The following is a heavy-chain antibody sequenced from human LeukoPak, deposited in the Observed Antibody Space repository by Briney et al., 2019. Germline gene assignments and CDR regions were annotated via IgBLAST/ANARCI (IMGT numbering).Heavy chain of an antibody. Sequence: GGSLRLSCAASGFTFSSYSMNWVRQAPGKGLEWVSYISGSSSSTKYADSVKGRFTISRDNAKNSLCLQMNSLRVEDTAVYYCVDLNAPLWGQGTLVTVSS. CDR2: ISGSSSST. J-gene: IGHJ4*02. CDR3: VDLNAPL. V-gene: IGHV3-48*04. CDR1: GFTFSSYS. D-gene: IGHD2-8*01.